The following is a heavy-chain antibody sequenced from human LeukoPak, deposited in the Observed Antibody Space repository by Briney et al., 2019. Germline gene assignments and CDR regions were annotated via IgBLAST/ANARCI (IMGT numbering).Heavy chain of an antibody. CDR1: GGTFSSYA. V-gene: IGHV1-69*13. CDR2: IIPIFGTA. J-gene: IGHJ4*02. D-gene: IGHD1-26*01. Sequence: ASVKVSCKASGGTFSSYAISWVRQAPGQGLEWMGGIIPIFGTANYAQKFQGRVTITADESTSTAYMELSSLRSEDTAVYYCARVFENKTKTYSGSHQPLGYWGQGTLVTVSS. CDR3: ARVFENKTKTYSGSHQPLGY.